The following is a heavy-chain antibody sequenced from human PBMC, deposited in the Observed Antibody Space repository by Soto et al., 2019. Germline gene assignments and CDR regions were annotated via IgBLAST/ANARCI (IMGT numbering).Heavy chain of an antibody. D-gene: IGHD3-10*01. V-gene: IGHV3-23*01. Sequence: LRLSCAASAISFNTYGVTWVRQAPGKGLEWVSTVTVTVGSTYYADSVKGRFTISRDRSNYTVSLRLNSLRVEDTAIYYCAGQRSPEGWFDPWGQGTLVTVSS. CDR2: VTVTVGST. CDR3: AGQRSPEGWFDP. J-gene: IGHJ5*02. CDR1: AISFNTYG.